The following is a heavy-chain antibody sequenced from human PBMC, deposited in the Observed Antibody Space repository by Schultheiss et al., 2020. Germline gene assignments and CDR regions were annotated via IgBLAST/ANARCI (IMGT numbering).Heavy chain of an antibody. CDR1: GFTFSGSA. Sequence: GESLKISCAASGFTFSGSAMHWVRQASGKGLEWVGRIRSKANSYATAYAASVKGRFTISRDDSKNTAYLQMNSLKTEDTAVYYCTRQPYYYYGMDVWGQGTTVTVSS. CDR2: IRSKANSYAT. CDR3: TRQPYYYYGMDV. J-gene: IGHJ6*02. V-gene: IGHV3-73*01.